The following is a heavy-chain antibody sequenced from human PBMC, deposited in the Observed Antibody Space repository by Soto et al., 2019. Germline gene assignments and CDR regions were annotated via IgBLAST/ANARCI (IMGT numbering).Heavy chain of an antibody. V-gene: IGHV4-31*03. Sequence: QVQLQESGPGLVKPSQTLSLTCTVSGGSISSGGYYWSWIRQHPGKGLEWIGYIYYSGSTYYNPSIKSRVTISVDTSKNQFSLKLSSVTAADTAVYYCAITSYDSSGYYYLDYWGQGTLVTVSS. CDR3: AITSYDSSGYYYLDY. CDR2: IYYSGST. D-gene: IGHD3-22*01. CDR1: GGSISSGGYY. J-gene: IGHJ4*02.